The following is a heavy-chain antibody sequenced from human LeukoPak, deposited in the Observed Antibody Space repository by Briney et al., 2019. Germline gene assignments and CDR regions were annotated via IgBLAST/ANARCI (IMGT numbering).Heavy chain of an antibody. CDR2: INPNSGGT. J-gene: IGHJ4*02. CDR3: ARDLARFGEFPDYYFDY. D-gene: IGHD3-10*01. Sequence: ASVKVSCKASGYTFTGYYMHWVRQAPGQGLEWMGWINPNSGGTNYAQKFQGWVTMTRDTSISTAYMELSRLRSDDTAVYYCARDLARFGEFPDYYFDYWGQGTLVTVSS. CDR1: GYTFTGYY. V-gene: IGHV1-2*04.